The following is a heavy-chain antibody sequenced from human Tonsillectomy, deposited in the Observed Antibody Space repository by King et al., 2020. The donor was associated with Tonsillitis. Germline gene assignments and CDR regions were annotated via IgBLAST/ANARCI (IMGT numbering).Heavy chain of an antibody. Sequence: QLQESGPGLVKPSETLSLNCSVSGDSVRTGSHYWSWIRQPPGQGLEWIGYIYYDGDTNYNPSLKSRVTISIDTSKNQFSLKVTSMTAADTAVYYCAAGAHYSGYWGQGTLVTVSS. CDR1: GDSVRTGSHY. CDR2: IYYDGDT. CDR3: AAGAHYSGY. V-gene: IGHV4-61*01. D-gene: IGHD3-10*01. J-gene: IGHJ4*02.